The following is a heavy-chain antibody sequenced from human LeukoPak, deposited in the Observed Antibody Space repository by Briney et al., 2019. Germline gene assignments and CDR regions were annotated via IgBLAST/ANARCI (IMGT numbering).Heavy chain of an antibody. CDR2: ISSTSDYI. CDR3: ARDYYGDYVFDY. Sequence: GGSLRLSCAASGFTFDDYAMNWVRQAPGKGLEWVSFISSTSDYIYYADSVKGRFTISRDNAKNSLYLQMNTLRAEDTAVYYCARDYYGDYVFDYWGQGTLVTVSS. V-gene: IGHV3-21*01. J-gene: IGHJ4*02. CDR1: GFTFDDYA. D-gene: IGHD4-17*01.